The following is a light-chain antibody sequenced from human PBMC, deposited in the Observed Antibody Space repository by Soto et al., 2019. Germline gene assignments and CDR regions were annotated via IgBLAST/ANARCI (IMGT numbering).Light chain of an antibody. CDR2: DAS. CDR3: QQYGSSLIT. Sequence: IVLTQSPATLSLSPGEIATLCCRASQSVSSYLAWYQQKHGQAPRLIIYDASNRATGIPARFSGSGSGTDFTLTISSLEPEDVAMYYCQQYGSSLITLGQGTRLEIK. V-gene: IGKV3-11*01. J-gene: IGKJ5*01. CDR1: QSVSSY.